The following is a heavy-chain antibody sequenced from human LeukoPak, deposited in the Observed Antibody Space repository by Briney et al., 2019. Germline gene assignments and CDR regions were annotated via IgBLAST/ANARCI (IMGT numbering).Heavy chain of an antibody. CDR3: SRDPLVWEPMPDY. D-gene: IGHD6-6*01. Sequence: IRSKAYGGTTEYAASVKGRLTISRDDSKSIAYLQMNSLKTEDTAMYYCSRDPLVWEPMPDYWGQGTLVTVSS. V-gene: IGHV3-49*02. CDR2: IRSKAYGGTT. J-gene: IGHJ4*02.